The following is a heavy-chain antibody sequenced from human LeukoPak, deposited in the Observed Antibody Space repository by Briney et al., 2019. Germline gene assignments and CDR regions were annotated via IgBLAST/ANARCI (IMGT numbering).Heavy chain of an antibody. CDR1: GGSFSGYY. CDR2: INHSGST. Sequence: SETLSLTCAVYGGSFSGYYWSWIRQPPGKGLEWIGEINHSGSTNYNPSLKSRVTISVDTSKNQFSLKLSSVTAADTAVYYFARALHGDYWGQGTLVTVSS. V-gene: IGHV4-34*01. J-gene: IGHJ4*02. CDR3: ARALHGDY.